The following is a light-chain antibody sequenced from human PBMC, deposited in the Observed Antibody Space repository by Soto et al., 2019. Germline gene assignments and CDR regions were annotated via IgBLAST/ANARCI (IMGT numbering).Light chain of an antibody. CDR1: QDISNY. CDR2: AAY. CDR3: KQYNNWPRT. Sequence: DIQMTQSPSSLSASVGDRVTITCRASQDISNYLAWYQQKPGKVHKLXIYAAYTLQSGVPSRFSGSGSGTEFTLTIRSLQSEDFAVYYCKQYNNWPRTFGQGTKVDIK. V-gene: IGKV1-27*01. J-gene: IGKJ1*01.